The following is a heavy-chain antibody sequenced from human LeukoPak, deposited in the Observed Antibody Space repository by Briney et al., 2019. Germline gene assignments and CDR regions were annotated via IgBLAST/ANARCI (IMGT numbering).Heavy chain of an antibody. J-gene: IGHJ3*02. CDR2: ISSSGSTI. Sequence: GGSLRLSCAASGFTFSSYAMSWVRQAPGKGLEWVSYISSSGSTIYYADSVKGRFTISRDNAKNSLYLQMNSLRAEDTAVYYCARAGSNYDAFDIWGQGTMVTVSS. CDR1: GFTFSSYA. CDR3: ARAGSNYDAFDI. D-gene: IGHD4-11*01. V-gene: IGHV3-48*04.